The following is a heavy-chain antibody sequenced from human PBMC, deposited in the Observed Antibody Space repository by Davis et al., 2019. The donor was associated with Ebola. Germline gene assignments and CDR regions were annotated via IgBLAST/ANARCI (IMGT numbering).Heavy chain of an antibody. CDR3: ARDVTYYDFWSGSRAYGMDV. CDR1: GGSFSGYY. CDR2: IYYSGST. V-gene: IGHV4-34*01. D-gene: IGHD3-3*01. J-gene: IGHJ6*02. Sequence: MPSETLSLTCAVYGGSFSGYYWSWIRQPPGKGLEWFGYIYYSGSTNYNPSLKSRVTISVDTSKNQFPLKLSSVTAADPAVYYCARDVTYYDFWSGSRAYGMDVWGQGTTVTVSS.